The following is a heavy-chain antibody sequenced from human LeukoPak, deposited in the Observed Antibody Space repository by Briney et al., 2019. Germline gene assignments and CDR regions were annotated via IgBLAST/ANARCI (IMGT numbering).Heavy chain of an antibody. Sequence: PGGSLRLSCAASGFTFSSHAMSWVRQAPGKGLEWLSSISGGGGTTYYADSVKGRFTISRDNSKNTLYLQMNSLRAEDTAFYYCAKDLGYCSSTTCYGFDYWGQGTLVTVSS. CDR1: GFTFSSHA. V-gene: IGHV3-23*01. D-gene: IGHD2-2*01. CDR2: ISGGGGTT. CDR3: AKDLGYCSSTTCYGFDY. J-gene: IGHJ4*02.